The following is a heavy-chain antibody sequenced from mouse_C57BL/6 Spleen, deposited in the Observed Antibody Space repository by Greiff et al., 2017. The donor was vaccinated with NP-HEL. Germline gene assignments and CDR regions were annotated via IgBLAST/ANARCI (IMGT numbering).Heavy chain of an antibody. V-gene: IGHV1-7*01. J-gene: IGHJ1*03. Sequence: QVQLKQSGAELAKPGASVKLSCKASGYTFTSYWMHWVKQRPGQGLEWIGYINPSSGYTKYNQKFKDKATLTADKSSSTAYMQLSSLTYEDAAVYYCARGDYYGSRYFDVWGTGTTVTVSS. CDR2: INPSSGYT. CDR1: GYTFTSYW. CDR3: ARGDYYGSRYFDV. D-gene: IGHD1-1*01.